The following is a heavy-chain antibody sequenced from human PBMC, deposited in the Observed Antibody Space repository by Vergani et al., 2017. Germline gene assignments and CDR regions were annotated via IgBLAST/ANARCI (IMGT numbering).Heavy chain of an antibody. J-gene: IGHJ4*02. D-gene: IGHD3-22*01. CDR2: ISAYNGNT. V-gene: IGHV1-18*01. Sequence: QVQLVQSGAEVKKPGASVKVSCKASGYTFTSYGISWVRQAPGQGLEWMGWISAYNGNTNYAQQLQGSVTMTTDTATSTAYMELRSRRSDDTAVYYCATSPYYYDSSGPARTYYFDYWGQGTLVTVSS. CDR1: GYTFTSYG. CDR3: ATSPYYYDSSGPARTYYFDY.